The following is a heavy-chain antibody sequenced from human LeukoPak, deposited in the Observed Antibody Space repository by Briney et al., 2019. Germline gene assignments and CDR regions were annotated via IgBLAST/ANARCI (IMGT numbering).Heavy chain of an antibody. J-gene: IGHJ6*03. CDR1: GGSISSSTYY. CDR2: IFYSGSA. Sequence: SETLSLTCTASGGSISSSTYYWGWIRRPPGKGLEWIGSIFYSGSAYYNPSLTSRVTIFVDTSKNQFSLKLSSVTAADTAVYYCARGGYNFFYLDVWGKGTTVTVSS. CDR3: ARGGYNFFYLDV. V-gene: IGHV4-39*01. D-gene: IGHD3-16*01.